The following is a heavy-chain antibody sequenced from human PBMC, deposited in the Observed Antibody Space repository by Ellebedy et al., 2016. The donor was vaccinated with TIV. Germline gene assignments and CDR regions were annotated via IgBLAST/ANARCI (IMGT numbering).Heavy chain of an antibody. V-gene: IGHV3-7*03. J-gene: IGHJ4*02. CDR2: IKQDGSQK. Sequence: GESLKISCVASGFTFSDYFITWVRQAPGKGLEWVANIKQDGSQKYYVDSVKGRFTISRDNAKNSLYLQMNSLTADDTAIYYCARGPRSSPATIDYWGQGTLVTVSS. CDR1: GFTFSDYF. D-gene: IGHD6-13*01. CDR3: ARGPRSSPATIDY.